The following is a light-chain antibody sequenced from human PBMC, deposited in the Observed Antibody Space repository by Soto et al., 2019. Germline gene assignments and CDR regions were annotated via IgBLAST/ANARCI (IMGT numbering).Light chain of an antibody. CDR3: QQYNNWPRS. CDR1: QSVSTN. J-gene: IGKJ4*01. Sequence: EIVMTQSPATLSVSPGERATLSCRASQSVSTNLAWYQQKPGQAPRLLIYGASTRATGIPARFSGGGSGTEFTLTISSLQSEDFALYYCQQYNNWPRSFGGGTKVDIK. CDR2: GAS. V-gene: IGKV3-15*01.